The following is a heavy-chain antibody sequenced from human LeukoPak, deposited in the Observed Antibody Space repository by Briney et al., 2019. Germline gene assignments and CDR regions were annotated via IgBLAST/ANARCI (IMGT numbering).Heavy chain of an antibody. D-gene: IGHD5-12*01. J-gene: IGHJ4*02. CDR3: ARRGGYDPYFDY. V-gene: IGHV4-59*08. CDR2: IYYSGST. Sequence: PSETLSLTCTVSGGSISSYYWSWIRQPPGKGLEWIGYIYYSGSTNYNPSLKSRVTISVDTSKNQFSLKLSSVTAADTAVYYCARRGGYDPYFDYWGQGTLVTVSS. CDR1: GGSISSYY.